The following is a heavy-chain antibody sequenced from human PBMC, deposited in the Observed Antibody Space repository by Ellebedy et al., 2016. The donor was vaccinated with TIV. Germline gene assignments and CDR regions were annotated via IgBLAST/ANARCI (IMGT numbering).Heavy chain of an antibody. D-gene: IGHD2-2*02. CDR1: GFTFSSYG. CDR3: AKNRIYCSSGSCYKRNAFDI. CDR2: ISYDGSNT. Sequence: GESLKISCAASGFTFSSYGMHWVRQAPGKGLEWVAVISYDGSNTYYVDSLKGRFTISRDNSQNTLYLQMNSLRPEDTAVYFCAKNRIYCSSGSCYKRNAFDIWGQGTLVTVSS. V-gene: IGHV3-30*18. J-gene: IGHJ3*02.